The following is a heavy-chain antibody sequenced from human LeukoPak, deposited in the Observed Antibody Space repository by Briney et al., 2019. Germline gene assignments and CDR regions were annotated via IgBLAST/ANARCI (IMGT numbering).Heavy chain of an antibody. CDR3: ATFPGVGATTVDY. CDR1: GGSFSGYY. V-gene: IGHV4-34*01. D-gene: IGHD1-26*01. Sequence: SETLSLTCAVYGGSFSGYYWSWIRQPPGKGLEWIGETNHSGSTNYNPSLKSRVTISVDTSKNQFSLKLSSVTAADTAVYYCATFPGVGATTVDYWGQGTLVTVSS. J-gene: IGHJ4*02. CDR2: TNHSGST.